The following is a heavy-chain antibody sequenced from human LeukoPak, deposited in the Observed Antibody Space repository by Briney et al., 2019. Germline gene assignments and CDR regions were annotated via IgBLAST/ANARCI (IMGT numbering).Heavy chain of an antibody. D-gene: IGHD3-22*01. CDR2: ISTSGRT. V-gene: IGHV3-23*01. Sequence: GGSLRLSCAASGFRFSNYAMHWVRQAPGKGLEWVSLISTSGRTHYADSVQGRFTISRDNSKNTLSLHMNSLRAEDTAVYYCARDLDSSGYYHVVDSWGQGALVTVSS. CDR3: ARDLDSSGYYHVVDS. CDR1: GFRFSNYA. J-gene: IGHJ4*02.